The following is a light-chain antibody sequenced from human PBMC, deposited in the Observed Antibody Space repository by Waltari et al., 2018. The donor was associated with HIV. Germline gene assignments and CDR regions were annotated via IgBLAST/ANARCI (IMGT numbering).Light chain of an antibody. CDR3: KSRDSSGEHCV. CDR2: GEK. V-gene: IGLV3-19*01. J-gene: IGLJ1*01. Sequence: SSELTQDPAVSVALGQTVKITCPGDSLRNYYVPWYQQKARQAPVVVFYGEKNRPYLCPDEFSGYSSRNTAALTVRGAQAEDGADYYCKSRDSSGEHCVFVSGTRVTV. CDR1: SLRNYY.